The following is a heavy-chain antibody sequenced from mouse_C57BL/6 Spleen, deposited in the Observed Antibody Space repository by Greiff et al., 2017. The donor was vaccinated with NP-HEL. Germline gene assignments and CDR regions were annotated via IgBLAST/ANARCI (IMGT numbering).Heavy chain of an antibody. J-gene: IGHJ4*01. D-gene: IGHD2-4*01. Sequence: EVQRVESGGGLVKPGGSLKLSCAASGFTFSDYGMHWVRQAPEKGLEWVAYISSGSSTIYYADTVKGRFTISRDNAKNTLFLQMTSLRSEDTAVYYCAKGNYDYDYYAMDYWGQGTSVTVSS. CDR1: GFTFSDYG. V-gene: IGHV5-17*01. CDR3: AKGNYDYDYYAMDY. CDR2: ISSGSSTI.